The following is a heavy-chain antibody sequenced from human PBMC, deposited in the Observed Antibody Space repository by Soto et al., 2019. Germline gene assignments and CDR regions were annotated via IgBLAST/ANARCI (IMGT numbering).Heavy chain of an antibody. CDR2: IMPVFRRP. D-gene: IGHD5-12*01. Sequence: QVQLVQSGAEVKKPGSSVKVSCKASGGTFRTSAFSWVRQAPGQGLEWVGGIMPVFRRPKYAQNFQDRVTITADESTSTAYMELNSLRSDDTAVYYCARGLRYNSDWYFDLWGRGTLVTVSS. CDR1: GGTFRTSA. CDR3: ARGLRYNSDWYFDL. V-gene: IGHV1-69*12. J-gene: IGHJ2*01.